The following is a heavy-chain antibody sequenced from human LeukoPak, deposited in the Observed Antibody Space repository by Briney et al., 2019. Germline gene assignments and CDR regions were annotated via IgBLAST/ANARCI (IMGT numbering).Heavy chain of an antibody. CDR3: ARGVSYYISGKDCFDP. V-gene: IGHV1-69*04. J-gene: IGHJ5*02. Sequence: SVKVSFKSVGGTFSSYAISWVGPAPGQELEWMGRIIPILGIANYAQKFQGRVTITADKSTSTAYMELSSLRSEDTAVYYCARGVSYYISGKDCFDPWGQGTLVTVSS. CDR2: IIPILGIA. D-gene: IGHD3-10*01. CDR1: GGTFSSYA.